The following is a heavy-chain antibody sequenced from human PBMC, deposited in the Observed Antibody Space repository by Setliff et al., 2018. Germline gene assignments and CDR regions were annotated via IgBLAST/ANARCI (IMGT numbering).Heavy chain of an antibody. CDR2: IYYSGST. CDR3: ARVGMYYNFWSGYYTYYYYYYMDV. D-gene: IGHD3-3*01. Sequence: SETLSLTCTVSGGSISSSSYYWGWIRQPPGKGLEWIGSIYYSGSTYYNPSLKSRVTMSIDTSKNQFSLKLNSVTAADMAVYYCARVGMYYNFWSGYYTYYYYYYMDVWGKGTTVTVSS. J-gene: IGHJ6*03. CDR1: GGSISSSSYY. V-gene: IGHV4-39*07.